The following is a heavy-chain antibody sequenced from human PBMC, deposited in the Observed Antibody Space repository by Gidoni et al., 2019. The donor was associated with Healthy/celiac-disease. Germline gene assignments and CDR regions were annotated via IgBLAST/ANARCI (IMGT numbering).Heavy chain of an antibody. V-gene: IGHV3-33*01. CDR1: GFTLSSYG. J-gene: IGHJ6*02. Sequence: QVQLVESGGGVVQPGRSLRLSCAASGFTLSSYGMHWVRQAPGKGLEWVAVIGYDGSNNYYADSVKGRFTISRDNSKNTLYLQMNSLRAEDTAVYYCARGTSIAARLEFWYYYYGMDVWGQGTTVTVSS. CDR3: ARGTSIAARLEFWYYYYGMDV. CDR2: IGYDGSNN. D-gene: IGHD6-6*01.